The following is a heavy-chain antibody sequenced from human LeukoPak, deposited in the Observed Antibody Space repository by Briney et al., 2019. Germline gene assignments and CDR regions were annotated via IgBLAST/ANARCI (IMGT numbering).Heavy chain of an antibody. D-gene: IGHD6-13*01. Sequence: ASVKVSCKASGYTFTSYWIQWVRQAPGQGLEWMGLINPSDGSIAYAHRFQGRVTMTRDTSTSIVYMDLSSLRSEDTAVYYCAKAPRNSSTMLDYWGQGTLLTVSS. V-gene: IGHV1-46*01. CDR1: GYTFTSYW. CDR3: AKAPRNSSTMLDY. J-gene: IGHJ4*02. CDR2: INPSDGSI.